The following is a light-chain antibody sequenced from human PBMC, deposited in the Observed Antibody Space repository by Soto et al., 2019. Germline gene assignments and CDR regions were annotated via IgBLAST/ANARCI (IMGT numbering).Light chain of an antibody. Sequence: DTQMTQSPSSLSASIGDRVTITCRASQGIRNSVAWYQQKPGKVPTLLIYAASTLQSGVPSRFSGSGSETDFTLTISSLQAEDVAVYYCQQYYSTPSITFGQGTRLEIK. CDR3: QQYYSTPSIT. J-gene: IGKJ5*01. V-gene: IGKV1-27*01. CDR2: AAS. CDR1: QGIRNS.